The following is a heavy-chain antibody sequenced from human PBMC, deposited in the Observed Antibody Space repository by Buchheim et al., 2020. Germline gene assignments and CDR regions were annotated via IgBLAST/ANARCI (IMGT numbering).Heavy chain of an antibody. V-gene: IGHV3-23*01. CDR2: INDDGDKT. CDR3: AKVNYGSGSYFDY. Sequence: EVQLLESGGGLVQPGGSLRLSCAASGFKFSAYAMSWVRQPPGKGLEWVSAINDDGDKTYYADSVKGRFTISRDNSKNTLYLQMNSLRAEDTAVYYCAKVNYGSGSYFDYWGQGTL. CDR1: GFKFSAYA. D-gene: IGHD3-10*01. J-gene: IGHJ4*02.